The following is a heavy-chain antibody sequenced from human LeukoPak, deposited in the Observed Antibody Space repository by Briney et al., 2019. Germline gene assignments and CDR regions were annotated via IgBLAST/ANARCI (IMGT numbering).Heavy chain of an antibody. V-gene: IGHV3-53*01. CDR1: GLTVSNTY. J-gene: IGHJ4*02. D-gene: IGHD3-22*01. CDR2: IYSGGGT. Sequence: GGSLRLSCVTSGLTVSNTYMSWVRQAPGKGLEWVSVIYSGGGTFSADSVRGRFTISRDNSKNTLYLQMNSLRVEDTAVYYCATQYDSSGYSTYWGQGTLVTVSS. CDR3: ATQYDSSGYSTY.